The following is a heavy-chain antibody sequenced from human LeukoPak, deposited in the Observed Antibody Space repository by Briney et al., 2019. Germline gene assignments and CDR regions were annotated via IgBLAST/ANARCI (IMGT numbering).Heavy chain of an antibody. D-gene: IGHD3-3*01. V-gene: IGHV3-21*01. J-gene: IGHJ3*02. CDR1: GFTFSAYS. CDR2: IGSTSAYK. CDR3: AREGLTIFGVDDACDI. Sequence: GGSLRLSCTASGFTFSAYSMNWVRQAPGKGLEWVSSIGSTSAYKYYAESLKGRLTISRDNARNLLYLQINSLRVDDTAVYYCAREGLTIFGVDDACDIWGQGTMVTVSS.